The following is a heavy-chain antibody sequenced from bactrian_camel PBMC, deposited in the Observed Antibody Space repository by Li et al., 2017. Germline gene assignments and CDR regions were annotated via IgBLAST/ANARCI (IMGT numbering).Heavy chain of an antibody. Sequence: HVQLVESGGGLVQPGGSLRLSCAASGFTFSSYWMYWVRQAPGKGLEWVSGMNVDGNTYYTESLKGRFTISRDTARNTVLLQLNSLKSEDTAVYYCVRAASSQMGWADFGYWGQGTQVTVS. D-gene: IGHD5*01. CDR3: VRAASSQMGWADFGY. CDR1: GFTFSSYW. V-gene: IGHV3S1*01. CDR2: MNVDGNT. J-gene: IGHJ6*01.